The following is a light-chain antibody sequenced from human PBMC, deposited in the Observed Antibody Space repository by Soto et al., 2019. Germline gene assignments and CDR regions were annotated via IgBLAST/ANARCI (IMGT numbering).Light chain of an antibody. CDR1: QIVDSSH. V-gene: IGKV3-20*01. J-gene: IGKJ5*01. CDR3: QQYDNSPIT. CDR2: ATS. Sequence: EIVLTQSPGTLSLSPGERATLSCRASQIVDSSHLAWYQQRSGQAPRVLIYATSSRATGIPDRFSGSGSGTDFTLTISRLEPEDFAVYYCQQYDNSPITFGQGTRLEIK.